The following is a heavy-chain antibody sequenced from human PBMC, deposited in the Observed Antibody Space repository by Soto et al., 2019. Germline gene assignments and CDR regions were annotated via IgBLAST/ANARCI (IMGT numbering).Heavy chain of an antibody. J-gene: IGHJ4*02. V-gene: IGHV3-48*03. Sequence: SLRLSCAASGFTFNNYEMHWVRQAPGKGLEWISYISNTETAIYYADSVTGRFTISRDNAKRSLYLQMNSLTVDDTAVYYCAREMPTNLPYFDLWCQGTLVTVSS. CDR2: ISNTETAI. CDR3: AREMPTNLPYFDL. CDR1: GFTFNNYE. D-gene: IGHD1-1*01.